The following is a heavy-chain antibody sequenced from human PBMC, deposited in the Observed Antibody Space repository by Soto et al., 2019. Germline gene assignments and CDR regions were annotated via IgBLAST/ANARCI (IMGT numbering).Heavy chain of an antibody. Sequence: PGGSLRLSCAASGFTFSSYGMHWVRQAPGKGLGWVAVISYDGSNKYYADSVKGRFTISRDNSKNTLYLQMNSLRAEDTAVYYCASYYYDSSGYLVWGQGTTVTVSS. CDR3: ASYYYDSSGYLV. V-gene: IGHV3-30*03. J-gene: IGHJ6*02. CDR2: ISYDGSNK. D-gene: IGHD3-22*01. CDR1: GFTFSSYG.